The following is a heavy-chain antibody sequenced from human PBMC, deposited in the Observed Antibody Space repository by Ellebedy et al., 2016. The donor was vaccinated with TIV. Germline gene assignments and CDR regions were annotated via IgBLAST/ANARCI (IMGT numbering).Heavy chain of an antibody. D-gene: IGHD2-2*01. V-gene: IGHV3-23*01. CDR2: IGTTDGVT. J-gene: IGHJ4*02. CDR3: AKGGDFVTVPGALD. Sequence: GGSLRLSXAASDFTFSNYVMTWVRQAPGKGLEWVSSIGTTDGVTQYADPVNGRFTISRDNSKSTLFLQMNSLRVEDTAVYYCAKGGDFVTVPGALDWGQGTLVSVSS. CDR1: DFTFSNYV.